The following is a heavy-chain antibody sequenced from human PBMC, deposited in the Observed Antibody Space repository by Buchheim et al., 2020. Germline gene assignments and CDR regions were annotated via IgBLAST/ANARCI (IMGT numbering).Heavy chain of an antibody. CDR1: GFTFSSYA. CDR3: VKDYLRFGED. CDR2: ISSGAGT. Sequence: EVQLLESGGGLVQPGGSLRLSCAASGFTFSSYAMTWVRQAPGKGLEWVSAISSGAGTYYEASVKGRFTTSRDNSTNNRYLQMNSLRAEDTAVYYCVKDYLRFGEDWGQGTL. J-gene: IGHJ4*02. D-gene: IGHD3-10*01. V-gene: IGHV3-23*01.